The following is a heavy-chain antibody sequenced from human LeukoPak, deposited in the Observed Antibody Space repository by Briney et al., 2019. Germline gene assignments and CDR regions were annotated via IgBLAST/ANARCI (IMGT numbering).Heavy chain of an antibody. J-gene: IGHJ5*01. D-gene: IGHD3-10*01. Sequence: GGSLRLSCAASGFTFTKYALGWVRQAPGQGLGWVSAISGDGGSTYHADSVKGRFTISRDNYKNTVYLQMNSLRVEDTAVYYCAKSEEGREDILPFDSWGQGSQVSVSS. CDR2: ISGDGGST. CDR3: AKSEEGREDILPFDS. V-gene: IGHV3-23*01. CDR1: GFTFTKYA.